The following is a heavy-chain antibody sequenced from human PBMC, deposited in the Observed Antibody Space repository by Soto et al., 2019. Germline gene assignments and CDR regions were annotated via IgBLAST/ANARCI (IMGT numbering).Heavy chain of an antibody. CDR2: ISATGGGT. CDR3: AKDRRAGGNSAFYFDF. D-gene: IGHD3-16*01. V-gene: IGHV3-23*01. Sequence: LRLSCAASGFKFSNYAMSWVRQAPGKGLEWVSLISATGGGTYYADSVKGRFTISRDNSHNTLYLQVRSLTAEDTAVYYCAKDRRAGGNSAFYFDFWGQGAQVTVSS. CDR1: GFKFSNYA. J-gene: IGHJ4*02.